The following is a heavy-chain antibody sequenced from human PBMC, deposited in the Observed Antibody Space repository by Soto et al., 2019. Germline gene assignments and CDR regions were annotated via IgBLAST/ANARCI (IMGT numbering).Heavy chain of an antibody. CDR1: GGTFGSYV. J-gene: IGHJ4*02. D-gene: IGHD5-12*01. CDR2: IIPLFGRP. CDR3: ARDLGSGYDPGDY. Sequence: QVQLVQSGAEVKKPGSSVKVSCKASGGTFGSYVFNWVRQAPGQGLEWMGGIIPLFGRPNYAQKFQGRVTITADESTSTXYMELSSLRSDDTAVFYCARDLGSGYDPGDYWGQGTLVTVSS. V-gene: IGHV1-69*12.